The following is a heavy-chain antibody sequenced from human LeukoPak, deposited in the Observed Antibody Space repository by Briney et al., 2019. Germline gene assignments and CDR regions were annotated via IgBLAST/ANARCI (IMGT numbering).Heavy chain of an antibody. V-gene: IGHV4-34*01. CDR2: INHSGST. CDR3: ARGGDDILTGYYYFDY. CDR1: GGSFSGYY. Sequence: SETLSLTCAVYGGSFSGYYWSWIRQPPGKGLEWIGEINHSGSTNYNPSLKSRVTISVDTSKNQFSLKLSSMTAADTAVYYCARGGDDILTGYYYFDYWGQGTLVTVSS. D-gene: IGHD3-9*01. J-gene: IGHJ4*02.